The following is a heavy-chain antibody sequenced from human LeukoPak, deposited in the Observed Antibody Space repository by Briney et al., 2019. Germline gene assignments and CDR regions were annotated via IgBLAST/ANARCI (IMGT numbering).Heavy chain of an antibody. CDR3: ARELPPVRGKRVAFDI. J-gene: IGHJ3*02. D-gene: IGHD3-10*02. V-gene: IGHV1-69*05. CDR1: GGTFSSYA. CDR2: IIPIFGTA. Sequence: ASAKVSCKASGGTFSSYAISWVRQAPGQGLEWMGRIIPIFGTANYAQKFQGRVTITTDESTSTAYMELSSLRSEDTAVYYCARELPPVRGKRVAFDIWGQGTIVTVSS.